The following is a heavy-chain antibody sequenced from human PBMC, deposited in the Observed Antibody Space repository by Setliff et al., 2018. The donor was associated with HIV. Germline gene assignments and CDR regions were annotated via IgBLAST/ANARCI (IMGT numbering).Heavy chain of an antibody. V-gene: IGHV4-34*01. Sequence: ETLSLTCAVYGGSFSGYYWSWIRQPPGKGLEWIGEINHSGNTNYNPSLKSRVTISIDTSKNQFSLDLSSVTAADTAVYYCARGPTERYYESRGYYYFDNWGQGTQVTVSS. J-gene: IGHJ4*02. CDR1: GGSFSGYY. CDR3: ARGPTERYYESRGYYYFDN. CDR2: INHSGNT. D-gene: IGHD3-22*01.